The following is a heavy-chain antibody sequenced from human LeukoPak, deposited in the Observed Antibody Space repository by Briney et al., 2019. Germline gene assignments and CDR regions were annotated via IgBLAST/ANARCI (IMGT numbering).Heavy chain of an antibody. CDR1: GDSVSSNSAA. D-gene: IGHD3-22*01. V-gene: IGHV6-1*01. CDR3: ARDWAGGYYDSSGYYSDAFDI. Sequence: SQTLSLTCAISGDSVSSNSAAWNWLRQSPSRGLEWLGRTYYRSKWYNDYAVSVKSRITINPDTSKNQFSLQLNSVTPEDTAVYYCARDWAGGYYDSSGYYSDAFDIWGQGTMVTVSS. J-gene: IGHJ3*02. CDR2: TYYRSKWYN.